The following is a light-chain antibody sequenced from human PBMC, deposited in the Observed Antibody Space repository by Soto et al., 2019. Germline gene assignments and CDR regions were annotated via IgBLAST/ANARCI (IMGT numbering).Light chain of an antibody. CDR3: ISYTSSSTPPYV. CDR1: SSDVGGYNY. CDR2: DVS. Sequence: SALTQPASVSGSPGQSITISCTGTSSDVGGYNYVSWYQQHPGKAPKLMIYDVSNRPSGVSNRFSGSKSGNTASLTISGLQAEDEADYYCISYTSSSTPPYVFGTGTKLTVL. V-gene: IGLV2-14*01. J-gene: IGLJ1*01.